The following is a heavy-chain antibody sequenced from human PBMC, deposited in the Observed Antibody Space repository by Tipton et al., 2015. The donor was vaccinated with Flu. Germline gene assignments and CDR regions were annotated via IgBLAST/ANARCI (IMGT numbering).Heavy chain of an antibody. CDR1: GFTFSSYW. D-gene: IGHD2-2*01. J-gene: IGHJ4*02. Sequence: SLRLSCAASGFTFSSYWMSWVRQAPGKGLEWVANIKQDGSEKYYVDSVKGRFTISGDNAKNSLYLQMNSLRAEDTAVYYCARVVPATLYYFDYWGQGTLVTVSS. V-gene: IGHV3-7*01. CDR2: IKQDGSEK. CDR3: ARVVPATLYYFDY.